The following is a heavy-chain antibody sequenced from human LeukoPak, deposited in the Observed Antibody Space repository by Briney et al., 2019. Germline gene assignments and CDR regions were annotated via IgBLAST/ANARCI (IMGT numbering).Heavy chain of an antibody. Sequence: SETLSLTCAVSGYSISSGYYWGWIRQPPGKGLEWIGSIYHSGSTYYNPSLKSRVTISVDTSKNQFSLKLSSVTAADTAVYYCARSVFPGIVVVPAAAYDYWGQGTLVTVSS. D-gene: IGHD2-2*01. CDR3: ARSVFPGIVVVPAAAYDY. V-gene: IGHV4-38-2*01. CDR2: IYHSGST. CDR1: GYSISSGYY. J-gene: IGHJ4*02.